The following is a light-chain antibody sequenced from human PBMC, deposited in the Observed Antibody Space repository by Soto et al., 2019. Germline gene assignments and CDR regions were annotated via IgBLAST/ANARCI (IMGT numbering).Light chain of an antibody. Sequence: QSALTQPPSASGSPGQSVIISCTGTSSDVGGYNYVSWYQQHPGKAPKLMIYEVSKRPSGVPDRFSGSTSGNTASLTVSGLQAEDEADYYCSSYAGSSNRGWVFGGGTKLTVL. V-gene: IGLV2-8*01. J-gene: IGLJ3*02. CDR1: SSDVGGYNY. CDR2: EVS. CDR3: SSYAGSSNRGWV.